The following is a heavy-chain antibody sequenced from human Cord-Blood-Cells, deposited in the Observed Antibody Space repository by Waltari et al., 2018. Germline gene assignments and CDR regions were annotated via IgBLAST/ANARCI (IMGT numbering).Heavy chain of an antibody. Sequence: QVQLQESGPGLVKPSETLSLTCTVSGGSISSYYWSWIRQPAGKGLEWIGRIYTSGSTNYNPSLKSRVTMSVATSKNQFSLKLSSVTAADTAVYYCARERGYDFWSGYYYYMDVWGKGTTVTVSS. V-gene: IGHV4-4*07. CDR2: IYTSGST. D-gene: IGHD3-3*01. CDR1: GGSISSYY. CDR3: ARERGYDFWSGYYYYMDV. J-gene: IGHJ6*03.